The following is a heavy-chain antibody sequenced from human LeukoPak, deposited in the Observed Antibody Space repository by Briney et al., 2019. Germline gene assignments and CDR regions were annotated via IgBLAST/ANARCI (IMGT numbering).Heavy chain of an antibody. CDR1: GFTFSSYA. CDR3: TRQRGWAYFDN. Sequence: PGGSLSHSCAASGFTFSSYAMSWVRQSPGKGLEWVANIKQLGSEKYYEDSVKGRFTISRDDAKNSLYLQMNSLRGEDTAVYYCTRQRGWAYFDNWGQGTVAIVSS. CDR2: IKQLGSEK. J-gene: IGHJ4*02. D-gene: IGHD1-1*01. V-gene: IGHV3-7*01.